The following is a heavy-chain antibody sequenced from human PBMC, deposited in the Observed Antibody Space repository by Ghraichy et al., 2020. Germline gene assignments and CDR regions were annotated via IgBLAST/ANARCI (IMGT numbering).Heavy chain of an antibody. CDR1: GFIFGDYG. Sequence: GGSLRLSCTASGFIFGDYGMSWFRQAPGKGLEWVAFIKSPRSTTYGGTTEHAASVKGRFTMSRDDSKSIAYLEMNSLKTEDTAVYYCARDRHIVLVTANDYWGQGTLVTVSS. CDR3: ARDRHIVLVTANDY. D-gene: IGHD2-21*02. CDR2: IKSPRSTTYGGTT. V-gene: IGHV3-49*03. J-gene: IGHJ4*02.